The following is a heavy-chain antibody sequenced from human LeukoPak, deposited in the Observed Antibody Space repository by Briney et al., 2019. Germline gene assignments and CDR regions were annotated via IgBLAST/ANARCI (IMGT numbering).Heavy chain of an antibody. CDR1: GGSISSGGYY. D-gene: IGHD4-17*01. Sequence: SETLSLTCTVSGGSISSGGYYWSWIRQHPGKGLEWIGYIYYSGSTYYNPSLKSRVTISVDTSKNQFSLKLSSVTAADTAVYYCAREGPFYGDYGPGYYGIDVWGQGTTVTVSS. CDR2: IYYSGST. J-gene: IGHJ6*02. V-gene: IGHV4-31*03. CDR3: AREGPFYGDYGPGYYGIDV.